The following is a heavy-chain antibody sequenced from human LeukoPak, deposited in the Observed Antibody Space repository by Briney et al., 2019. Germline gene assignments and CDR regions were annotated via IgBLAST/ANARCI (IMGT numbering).Heavy chain of an antibody. V-gene: IGHV4-4*07. CDR3: ASASGY. CDR1: GDSIGSDY. CDR2: IYTTGST. D-gene: IGHD6-19*01. Sequence: SETLSLTCSVSGDSIGSDYWSWIRQLAGKGLEWIGRIYTTGSTNYNPSLKSRVTMSVDMSKNQFSLKLSSVTAADTAVYYCASASGYWGQGTLATVSS. J-gene: IGHJ4*02.